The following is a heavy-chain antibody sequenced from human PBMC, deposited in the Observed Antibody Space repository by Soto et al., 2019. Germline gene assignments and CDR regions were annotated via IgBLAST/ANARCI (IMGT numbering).Heavy chain of an antibody. CDR1: GGSISSGGYY. D-gene: IGHD3-10*01. CDR3: ARDRGLISKSNYYYGMDV. V-gene: IGHV4-31*03. CDR2: IYYSGST. J-gene: IGHJ6*02. Sequence: PSETLSLTCTVSGGSISSGGYYWIWIRHHPGKGLEWIGYIYYSGSTYYNPSLRSRVTISVDTSKNQFSLKLSSVTAADTAVYYCARDRGLISKSNYYYGMDVWGQGTTVTVSS.